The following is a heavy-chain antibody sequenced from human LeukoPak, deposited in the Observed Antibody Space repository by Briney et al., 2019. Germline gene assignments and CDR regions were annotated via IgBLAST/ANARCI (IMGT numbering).Heavy chain of an antibody. CDR2: IYYSGST. D-gene: IGHD3-22*01. V-gene: IGHV4-59*08. Sequence: PSETLSLTCTVSGGSISSYYWSWIRQPPGKGLEWIGYIYYSGSTNYNPSLKSRVTISVDTSKNQFSLKLSSVTAADTAVYYCARQGGYYYDSSGYYRTLEFDYWGQGTLVTVSS. J-gene: IGHJ4*02. CDR1: GGSISSYY. CDR3: ARQGGYYYDSSGYYRTLEFDY.